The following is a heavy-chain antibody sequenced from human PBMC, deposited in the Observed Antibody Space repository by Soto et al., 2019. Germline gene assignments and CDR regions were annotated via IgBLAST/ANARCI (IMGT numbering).Heavy chain of an antibody. CDR3: ARDRQDSSSYYFDY. D-gene: IGHD6-6*01. CDR2: ISSSSSYI. V-gene: IGHV3-21*01. CDR1: GFTFSSYS. Sequence: GGSLRLSCAASGFTFSSYSMNWVRQAPGKGLEWVSSISSSSSYIYYADSVKGRFTISRDNAKNSLYLQMNSLRAEDTAVYYCARDRQDSSSYYFDYWGQGTLVTASS. J-gene: IGHJ4*02.